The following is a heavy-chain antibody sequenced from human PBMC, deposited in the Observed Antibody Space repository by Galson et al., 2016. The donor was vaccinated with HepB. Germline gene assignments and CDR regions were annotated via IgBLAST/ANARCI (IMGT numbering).Heavy chain of an antibody. V-gene: IGHV3-21*01. CDR3: ARERGYDFWSGYYSPHKYGMDV. Sequence: SLRLSCAVSGFTFSSYSVNWVRQAPGKGLEWVSSISGSTTYRYYADSVKGRFTIPRDNAKNSLFLQMSGLRAEDTAVYYCARERGYDFWSGYYSPHKYGMDVWGQGTTVTVSS. J-gene: IGHJ6*02. CDR1: GFTFSSYS. CDR2: ISGSTTYR. D-gene: IGHD3-3*01.